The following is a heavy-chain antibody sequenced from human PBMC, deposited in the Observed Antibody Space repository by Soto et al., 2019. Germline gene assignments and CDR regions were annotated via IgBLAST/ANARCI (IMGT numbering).Heavy chain of an antibody. V-gene: IGHV1-69*06. J-gene: IGHJ5*02. CDR3: ARGGRSVVVAATPRWFDP. CDR2: IIPIFGTA. D-gene: IGHD2-15*01. Sequence: QVQLVQSGAEVKKPGSSVKVSCKTSGDTFSTYAINWVRQAPGHGLEWMEGIIPIFGTANYAQKFQARPILTADRSTSTASMELMRLRSEDTAVYFCARGGRSVVVAATPRWFDPWGQGTLVTVSS. CDR1: GDTFSTYA.